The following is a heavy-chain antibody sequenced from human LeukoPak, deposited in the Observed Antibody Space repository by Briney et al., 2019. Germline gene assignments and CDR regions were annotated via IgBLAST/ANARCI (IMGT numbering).Heavy chain of an antibody. CDR3: ARGPLNYYYYGMDV. J-gene: IGHJ6*02. CDR2: INHSGST. CDR1: GGVFSGFY. V-gene: IGHV4-34*01. Sequence: SETLSPTCAVYGGVFSGFYWSRIPQPPGKGLGWNGEINHSGSTNYNPSLKSRVTISVDTSKNQFSLKLSSVTAADTAVYYCARGPLNYYYYGMDVWGQGTTVTVSS.